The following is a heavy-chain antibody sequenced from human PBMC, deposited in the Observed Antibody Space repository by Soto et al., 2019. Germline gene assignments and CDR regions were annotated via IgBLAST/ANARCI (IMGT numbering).Heavy chain of an antibody. J-gene: IGHJ4*02. V-gene: IGHV3-23*01. CDR3: AKDQAYCSSTSCYTDY. D-gene: IGHD2-2*02. CDR1: GFTFSSYA. CDR2: ISGSGGST. Sequence: GGSLRLSCAASGFTFSSYAMTWVRQAPGKGLEWVSAISGSGGSTYYADSVKGRFTISRDNSKNTLYLQMNSLRAEDTAVYYCAKDQAYCSSTSCYTDYWGQGTLVTVSS.